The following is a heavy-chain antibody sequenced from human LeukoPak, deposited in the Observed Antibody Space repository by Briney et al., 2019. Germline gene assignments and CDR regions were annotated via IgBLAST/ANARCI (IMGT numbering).Heavy chain of an antibody. J-gene: IGHJ4*02. Sequence: GGSLRLSCAASGFTFSSYAMSWVRQAPGKGLEWVSAISGSGGSTYYADSVKGRFTISRDNSKNTLYLQMNSLRAEDTAVYYCAKCSSGYSSSWSDYWGQGTQVTVSS. CDR2: ISGSGGST. CDR1: GFTFSSYA. D-gene: IGHD6-13*01. CDR3: AKCSSGYSSSWSDY. V-gene: IGHV3-23*01.